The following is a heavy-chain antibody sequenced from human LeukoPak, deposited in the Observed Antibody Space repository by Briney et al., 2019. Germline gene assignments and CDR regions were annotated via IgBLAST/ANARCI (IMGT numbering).Heavy chain of an antibody. CDR2: ISGSGGST. Sequence: GSLRLSCAASGFTFCSYSMSWVRPAPGKGLEGGSAISGSGGSTYYADPVKGRFTISRDNSKNTLYLQMNSLRAEDTAVYYCAKRRYSGSWTVDYWGQGTLVTVSS. CDR1: GFTFCSYS. V-gene: IGHV3-23*01. CDR3: AKRRYSGSWTVDY. D-gene: IGHD6-13*01. J-gene: IGHJ4*02.